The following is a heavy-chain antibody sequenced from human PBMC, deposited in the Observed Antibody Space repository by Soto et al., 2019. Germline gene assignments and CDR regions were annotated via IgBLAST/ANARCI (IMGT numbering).Heavy chain of an antibody. Sequence: EVQLVESGGGLIQPGGSLRLSCAVSGFTVSNNYMSWVRQAPGKGLEGVSVIYSGGYTAYGDSVKGRFTISRDNSKNTLYIKRKTGGADDPAVYYGGGAPGGGGYWGQGTLVTVSS. CDR3: GGAPGGGGY. J-gene: IGHJ4*02. CDR1: GFTVSNNY. D-gene: IGHD3-10*01. V-gene: IGHV3-53*01. CDR2: IYSGGYT.